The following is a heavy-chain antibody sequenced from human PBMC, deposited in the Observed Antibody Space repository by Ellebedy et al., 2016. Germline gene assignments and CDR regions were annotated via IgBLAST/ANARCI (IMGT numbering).Heavy chain of an antibody. CDR1: GDSIRRNDYY. V-gene: IGHV4-30-4*01. D-gene: IGHD2/OR15-2a*01. CDR2: IFWSGST. J-gene: IGHJ6*04. CDR3: ARVYVPYPMLGRPTSYFRLDV. Sequence: LRLSXTVSGDSIRRNDYYWSWIRQSPGKGLVWIGYIFWSGSTYYNPSLERRVSMSIDTSQNQFTLNLRSVTAADTAVFYCARVYVPYPMLGRPTSYFRLDVWGKGTTVTVSS.